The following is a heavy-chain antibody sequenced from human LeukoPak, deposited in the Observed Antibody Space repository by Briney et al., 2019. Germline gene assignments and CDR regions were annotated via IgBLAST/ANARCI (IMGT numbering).Heavy chain of an antibody. CDR3: ARPMTDYYYYYMDV. CDR2: IYSGGST. Sequence: GGSLRLSCAASGFTASSNYMSWVRHAPGKGLEWVSVIYSGGSTYYEDSVKGRFTISRDNSKNTLYLQMNSLRAEDTAVYYCARPMTDYYYYYMDVWGKGTTVTVSS. CDR1: GFTASSNY. D-gene: IGHD2-21*02. V-gene: IGHV3-66*01. J-gene: IGHJ6*03.